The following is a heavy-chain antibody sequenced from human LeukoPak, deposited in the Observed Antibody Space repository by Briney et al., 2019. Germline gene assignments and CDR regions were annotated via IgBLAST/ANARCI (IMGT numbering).Heavy chain of an antibody. D-gene: IGHD2-2*01. CDR3: ASDAVVVPAAMVYYYMDV. Sequence: GGSLRLSCAASGFTFSSYAMHWVRQAPGKGLEWVAVISYDGSNKYYADSVKGRFTISRDNSKNTLYLQMNSLRAEDTAVYYCASDAVVVPAAMVYYYMDVWGKGTTVTVSS. CDR2: ISYDGSNK. V-gene: IGHV3-30*01. CDR1: GFTFSSYA. J-gene: IGHJ6*03.